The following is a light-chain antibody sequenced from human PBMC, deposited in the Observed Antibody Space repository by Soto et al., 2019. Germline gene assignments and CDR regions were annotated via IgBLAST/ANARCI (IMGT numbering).Light chain of an antibody. CDR2: KAS. Sequence: DIQMTQFPSTLSASVGDRVTITCRASQSINNWLAWYQQMPGKAPKLLIYKASTAESGVPSRFSVIASGTQFTLTISSLQPDDFATYYCQQYYNYPLTCGQGTKV. CDR1: QSINNW. CDR3: QQYYNYPLT. V-gene: IGKV1-5*03. J-gene: IGKJ1*01.